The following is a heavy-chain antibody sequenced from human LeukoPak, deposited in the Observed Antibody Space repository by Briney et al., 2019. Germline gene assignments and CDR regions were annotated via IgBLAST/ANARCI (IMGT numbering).Heavy chain of an antibody. V-gene: IGHV4-34*01. CDR1: GGSFSGYY. J-gene: IGHJ4*02. Sequence: PSETLSLTCAVYGGSFSGYYWSWIRQPPGKGLEWIGEINHSGSTNYNPSLKSRVTISVDTSKNQFSLQLNSVTPEDTAVYYCASHENLNWGQGTLVTVSS. CDR3: ASHENLN. CDR2: INHSGST. D-gene: IGHD1-14*01.